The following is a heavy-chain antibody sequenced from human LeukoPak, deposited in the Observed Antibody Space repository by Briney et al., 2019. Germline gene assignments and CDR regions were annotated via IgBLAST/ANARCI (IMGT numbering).Heavy chain of an antibody. CDR3: ARTDRTNNGPRE. CDR2: IYSGGST. V-gene: IGHV3-53*01. D-gene: IGHD1/OR15-1a*01. J-gene: IGHJ4*02. CDR1: GFTVSSNY. Sequence: GGSLRLSCAASGFTVSSNYMSWVRQAPGKGLEWVSVIYSGGSTFYADSVKGRFTISRDNSKNTLYLQMNSLRAEDTAVYYCARTDRTNNGPREWGQGTLVIVSS.